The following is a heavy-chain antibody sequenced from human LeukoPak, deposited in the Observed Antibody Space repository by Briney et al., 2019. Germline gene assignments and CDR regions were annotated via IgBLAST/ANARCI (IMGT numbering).Heavy chain of an antibody. J-gene: IGHJ4*02. CDR3: ARHRAGMVRGVIKYYFDY. CDR1: GGSFSGYY. D-gene: IGHD3-10*01. Sequence: SETLSLTCAVYGGSFSGYYWSWIRQPPGKGLEWIGEINHSGSTNYSPSLKSRVTISVDTSKNQFSLKLSSVTAADTAVYYCARHRAGMVRGVIKYYFDYWGQGTLVTVSS. CDR2: INHSGST. V-gene: IGHV4-34*01.